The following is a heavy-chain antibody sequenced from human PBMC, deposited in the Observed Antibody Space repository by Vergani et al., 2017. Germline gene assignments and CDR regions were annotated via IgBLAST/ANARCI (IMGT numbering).Heavy chain of an antibody. V-gene: IGHV4-39*01. J-gene: IGHJ5*02. Sequence: QLQLQESGPGLVKPSATLSLTCSVSGASIRSSNYSWGWIRQPPGKGLEWIASIYYSGSTYYNPSLKSRVTISVDSSKNQFSLKLSSVTAADTAVYFCERHATVEWLVKLGWIDPWGQGILVTVSS. D-gene: IGHD6-19*01. CDR2: IYYSGST. CDR1: GASIRSSNYS. CDR3: ERHATVEWLVKLGWIDP.